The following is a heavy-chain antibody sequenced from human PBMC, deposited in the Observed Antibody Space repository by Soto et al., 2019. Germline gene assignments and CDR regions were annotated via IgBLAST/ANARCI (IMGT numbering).Heavy chain of an antibody. CDR3: ASAAVTGTAGLDF. Sequence: ASVKVSCKASGYTFSGFYMHWVRQAPGQGLEWMGWINPNSGGTKYAEKFQGRVTMTRDTSISTAYVELSRLTSDDTAVYYCASAAVTGTAGLDFWGQGTLVIVSS. CDR2: INPNSGGT. D-gene: IGHD6-19*01. CDR1: GYTFSGFY. J-gene: IGHJ4*02. V-gene: IGHV1-2*02.